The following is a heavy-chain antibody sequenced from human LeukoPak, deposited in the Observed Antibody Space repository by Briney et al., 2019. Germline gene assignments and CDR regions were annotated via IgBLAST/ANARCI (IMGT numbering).Heavy chain of an antibody. J-gene: IGHJ4*02. V-gene: IGHV4-59*01. CDR2: IYYTGST. D-gene: IGHD6-13*01. Sequence: PSETLSLTCTVSGGSISNYYWSWIRQPPGKGLEWIGYIYYTGSTNYNPSLKSRVTMSVNTSKNQFSLNLRSVTPEDTAVYYCARNLIPEQLVLNFWGQGTLATVSS. CDR3: ARNLIPEQLVLNF. CDR1: GGSISNYY.